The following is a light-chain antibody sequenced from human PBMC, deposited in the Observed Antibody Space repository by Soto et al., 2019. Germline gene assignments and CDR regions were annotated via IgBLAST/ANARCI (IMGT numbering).Light chain of an antibody. J-gene: IGKJ1*01. V-gene: IGKV3-15*01. Sequence: EIVLTRSPATLSVSPGERVTLSCRASQSVSNNLAWYQQKPDQAPRLLIFDASSRATGIPARFSGRGSGPKFTLTISSPQSEEFGGYHCQQYNNWPPWTFGQGTKVDIK. CDR3: QQYNNWPPWT. CDR2: DAS. CDR1: QSVSNN.